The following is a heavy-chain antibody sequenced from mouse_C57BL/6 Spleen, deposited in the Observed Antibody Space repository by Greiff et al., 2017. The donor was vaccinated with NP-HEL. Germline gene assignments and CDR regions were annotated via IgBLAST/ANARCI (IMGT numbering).Heavy chain of an antibody. Sequence: QVQLQQSGAELVRPGASVKLSCKASGYTFTDYYINWVKQRPGQGLEWIARIYPGSGNTYYNEKFKGKATLTAEKSSSTAYMQLSSLTSEDSAVYFCARSPNWVYFDYWGQGTTLTVSS. V-gene: IGHV1-76*01. CDR3: ARSPNWVYFDY. D-gene: IGHD4-1*01. CDR2: IYPGSGNT. CDR1: GYTFTDYY. J-gene: IGHJ2*01.